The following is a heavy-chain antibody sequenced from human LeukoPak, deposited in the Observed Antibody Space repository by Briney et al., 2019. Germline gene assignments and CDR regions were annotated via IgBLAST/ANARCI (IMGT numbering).Heavy chain of an antibody. D-gene: IGHD3-9*01. Sequence: SETLSLTCIVSGGSISSNNYYWGWIRQPPGKGLEWIGSIYYSGSTYYNPSLKSRVTISVDTSKNQFSLKLSSVTAADTAVYYCARGLRYFDWYFSDWGQGTLVTVSS. V-gene: IGHV4-39*01. CDR3: ARGLRYFDWYFSD. CDR1: GGSISSNNYY. J-gene: IGHJ4*02. CDR2: IYYSGST.